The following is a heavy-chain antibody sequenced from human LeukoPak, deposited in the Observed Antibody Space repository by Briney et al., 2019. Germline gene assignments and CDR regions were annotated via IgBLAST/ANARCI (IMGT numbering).Heavy chain of an antibody. Sequence: KTSETLSLTCTVSGGSISSSSYYWGWIRQPPGKGLEWIGEINHSGSTNYNPSLKSRVTISVDTSKNQFSLKLSSVTAADTAVYYCARGGYYGDPRPFDYWGQGTLVTVSS. CDR3: ARGGYYGDPRPFDY. CDR2: INHSGST. CDR1: GGSISSSSYY. V-gene: IGHV4-39*07. D-gene: IGHD4-17*01. J-gene: IGHJ4*02.